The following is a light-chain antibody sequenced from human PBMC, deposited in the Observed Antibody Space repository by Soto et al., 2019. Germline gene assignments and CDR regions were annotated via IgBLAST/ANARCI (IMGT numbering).Light chain of an antibody. CDR1: QSISSW. CDR3: QQLNSYPSLT. CDR2: KAS. Sequence: IQLTQSPSSLSASVGDRVTITCRASQSISSWLAWYQQKPGKAPKLLIYKASTLKSGVPSRFSGSGSGTEFTLTISSLQPDDFATYYCQQLNSYPSLTFGGGTKVDIK. V-gene: IGKV1-5*03. J-gene: IGKJ4*01.